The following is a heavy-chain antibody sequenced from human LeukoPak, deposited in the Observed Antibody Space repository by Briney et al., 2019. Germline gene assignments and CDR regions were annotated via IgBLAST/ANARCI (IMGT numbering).Heavy chain of an antibody. V-gene: IGHV4-59*08. CDR3: ARGSSGWYSHLGY. Sequence: PSETLSLTCTVSGDSISTYYWTWIRQSPGKGLEWIGYIYYSGSTMYNPSLKSRVTISVDTSKNQFSLTLRSVTAADTVVYYCARGSSGWYSHLGYWGQGTLVTVSS. CDR2: IYYSGST. J-gene: IGHJ4*02. D-gene: IGHD6-19*01. CDR1: GDSISTYY.